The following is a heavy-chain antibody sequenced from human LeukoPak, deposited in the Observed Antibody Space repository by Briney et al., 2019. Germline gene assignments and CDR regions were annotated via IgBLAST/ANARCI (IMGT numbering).Heavy chain of an antibody. V-gene: IGHV5-51*01. J-gene: IGHJ3*02. CDR3: ARSLSSAYYVANAFDI. CDR2: IYPDDSDT. CDR1: GYSFTSYW. Sequence: GESLKISCKGFGYSFTSYWIGWVRQMPGKGLEWMGIIYPDDSDTRYSPSFQGQVTISADKSISTAYLQWSSLKASDTAIYYCARSLSSAYYVANAFDIWGQGTMVTVSS. D-gene: IGHD3-22*01.